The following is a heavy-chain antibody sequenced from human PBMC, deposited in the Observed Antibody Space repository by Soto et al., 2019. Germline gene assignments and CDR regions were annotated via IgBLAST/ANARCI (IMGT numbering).Heavy chain of an antibody. CDR2: IYYSGST. V-gene: IGHV4-31*03. J-gene: IGHJ4*02. CDR1: GGSISSGGYY. Sequence: SETLSLTCTVSGGSISSGGYYWSWIRQHPGKGLEWIGYIYYSGSTYYNPSLKSRVTISVDTSKNQFSLKLSSVTAADTAVYYCASREVGATDYWGQGTLVTSPQ. CDR3: ASREVGATDY. D-gene: IGHD1-26*01.